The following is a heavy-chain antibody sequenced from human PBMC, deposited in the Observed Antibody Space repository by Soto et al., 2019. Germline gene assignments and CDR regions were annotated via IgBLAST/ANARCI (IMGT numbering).Heavy chain of an antibody. CDR2: ISASGSYI. CDR1: GFTFSNYN. Sequence: PGGSLRLSCAASGFTFSNYNMNWVRQAPGKGLEWVSIISASGSYIYYADSVKGRFTISRDNAKNSLYLQMNSLRAEDTAMYYCAREWCSSSSRGGHYYGMDVWGQGTTVTVSS. V-gene: IGHV3-21*01. CDR3: AREWCSSSSRGGHYYGMDV. D-gene: IGHD6-6*01. J-gene: IGHJ6*02.